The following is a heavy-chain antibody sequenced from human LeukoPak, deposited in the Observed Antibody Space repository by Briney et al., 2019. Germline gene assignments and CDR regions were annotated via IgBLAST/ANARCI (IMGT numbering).Heavy chain of an antibody. J-gene: IGHJ6*02. CDR1: GFTFSSYG. Sequence: GGSLRLSCAASGFTFSSYGMHWVRQAPGKGLEWVSSISSSSSYIYYADSVKGRFTISRDNAKNSLYLQMNSLRAEDTAVYYCARGSEQQLVYHGMDVWGQGTTVTVSS. CDR3: ARGSEQQLVYHGMDV. CDR2: ISSSSSYI. D-gene: IGHD6-13*01. V-gene: IGHV3-21*01.